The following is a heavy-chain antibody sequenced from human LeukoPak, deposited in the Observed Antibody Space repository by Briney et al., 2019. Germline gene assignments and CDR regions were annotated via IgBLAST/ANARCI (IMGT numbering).Heavy chain of an antibody. Sequence: PSETLSLTCTVSGGSLSNYYWSWIRLPPGKGLEWIGYIYYSGSTNYNPSLKSRVTISVDTSKSQFSLKLSSVTAADTAVYYCARSGTVGAMPVWGQGTLVTVSS. D-gene: IGHD1-26*01. CDR1: GGSLSNYY. CDR3: ARSGTVGAMPV. J-gene: IGHJ4*02. V-gene: IGHV4-59*08. CDR2: IYYSGST.